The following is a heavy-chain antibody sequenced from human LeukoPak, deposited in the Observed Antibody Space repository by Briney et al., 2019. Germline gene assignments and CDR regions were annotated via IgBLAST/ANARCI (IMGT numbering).Heavy chain of an antibody. V-gene: IGHV4-34*01. Sequence: SETLSLTCAVYGGSFSGYYWSWIRQPPGKGLEWIGEINHSGSTNYNPSLKSRVTISVDTSKNQFSLKLSSVTAADTAVCYCAIEGDYSGAFDIWGQGTMVTVSS. CDR1: GGSFSGYY. CDR2: INHSGST. CDR3: AIEGDYSGAFDI. D-gene: IGHD4-11*01. J-gene: IGHJ3*02.